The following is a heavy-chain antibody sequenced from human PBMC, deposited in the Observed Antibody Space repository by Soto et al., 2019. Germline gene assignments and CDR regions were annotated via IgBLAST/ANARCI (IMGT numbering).Heavy chain of an antibody. V-gene: IGHV4-59*01. CDR2: IFYSGGT. CDR3: ARGIQSPTLSPWDV. Sequence: SENLSLTCNVSGVSIDKYYWTWIRQSPGRGLEWIGYIFYSGGTNYNPSLKSRVTISADVSKSLVSLKMTSVSAADTALYYCARGIQSPTLSPWDVWGQGTPVTISS. CDR1: GVSIDKYY. J-gene: IGHJ6*01. D-gene: IGHD1-1*01.